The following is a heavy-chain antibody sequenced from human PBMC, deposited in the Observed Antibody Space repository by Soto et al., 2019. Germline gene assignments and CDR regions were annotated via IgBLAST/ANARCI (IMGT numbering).Heavy chain of an antibody. J-gene: IGHJ3*02. CDR2: IYYSGST. Sequence: QVQLQESGPGLVKPSQTLSLTCTVSGDSISNGGYYWSWIRQHPGKGLEWIGYIYYSGSTYYNPSLKVRVTILVDTSKEQFSRNISFVTAADTAVYYCASVVTRSDAFDIWGQGTRVTVAS. V-gene: IGHV4-31*03. D-gene: IGHD4-17*01. CDR1: GDSISNGGYY. CDR3: ASVVTRSDAFDI.